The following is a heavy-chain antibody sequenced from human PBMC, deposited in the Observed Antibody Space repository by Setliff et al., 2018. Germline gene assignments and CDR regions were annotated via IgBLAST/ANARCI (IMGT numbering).Heavy chain of an antibody. CDR1: GYTFTGYF. D-gene: IGHD4-17*01. Sequence: ASVKVSCKASGYTFTGYFIHWVRQAPGQGLEWMGWINPNSGGINYAQKFQGRVTMTSDTSISTAYTELSRLRSDDTAVYSCARSRLYGGWFDPWGQGTLVTVSS. CDR2: INPNSGGI. CDR3: ARSRLYGGWFDP. V-gene: IGHV1-2*02. J-gene: IGHJ5*02.